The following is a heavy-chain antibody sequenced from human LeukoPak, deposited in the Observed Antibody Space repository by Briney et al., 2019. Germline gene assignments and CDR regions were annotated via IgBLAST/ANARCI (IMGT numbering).Heavy chain of an antibody. CDR2: ISSTGGTA. J-gene: IGHJ4*02. Sequence: GGTLRLSCAASGFTFSSFGMSWVRQAPGKGLEWVSAISSTGGTAYYADSVKGRFTISRDNAKNSLYLQMNSLRAEDTAVYYCAKQQYSSGWYVPYYFDYWGQGTLVTVSS. CDR3: AKQQYSSGWYVPYYFDY. D-gene: IGHD6-19*01. CDR1: GFTFSSFG. V-gene: IGHV3-23*01.